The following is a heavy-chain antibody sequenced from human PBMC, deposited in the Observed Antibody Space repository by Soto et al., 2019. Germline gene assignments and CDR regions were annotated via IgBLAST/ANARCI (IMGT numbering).Heavy chain of an antibody. V-gene: IGHV1-18*04. CDR3: ARDHRYSSSFFDS. D-gene: IGHD6-6*01. J-gene: IGHJ4*02. Sequence: QVRLVLSGDELKKPGASMKVPCKASGYAFSDHGISWVRQAPGQGLEWIGWISAYNGNTNYAQKFQGRVTVTTDASTTTAYMEVRSLTSDDTAVYYCARDHRYSSSFFDSWSQGTLITVSS. CDR1: GYAFSDHG. CDR2: ISAYNGNT.